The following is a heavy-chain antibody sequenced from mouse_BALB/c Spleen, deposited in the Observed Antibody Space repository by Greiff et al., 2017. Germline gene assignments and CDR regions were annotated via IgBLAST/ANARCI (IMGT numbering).Heavy chain of an antibody. V-gene: IGHV3-2*02. J-gene: IGHJ4*01. CDR1: GYSITSDYA. CDR3: ARSGWLLHAMDY. Sequence: VQLQQSGPGLVKPSQSLSLTCTVTGYSITSDYAWNWIRQFPGNKLEWMGYISYSGSTSYNPSLKSRISITRDTSKNQFFLQLNSVTTEDTATYYCARSGWLLHAMDYWGQGTSVTVSS. CDR2: ISYSGST. D-gene: IGHD2-3*01.